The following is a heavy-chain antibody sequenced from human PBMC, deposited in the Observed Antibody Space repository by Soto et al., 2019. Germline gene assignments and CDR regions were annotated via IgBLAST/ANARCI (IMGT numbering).Heavy chain of an antibody. D-gene: IGHD3-16*02. CDR3: ARVKGRWIWGSYPFDY. V-gene: IGHV1-8*01. CDR1: GYTFTSYD. Sequence: QVQLVQSGAEVKKPGASVKVSCKASGYTFTSYDINWVRQATGQGLEWMGWMNPNSGNTGYAQKFQGRVTMTRNTSISTAYMELSSQRSEDTAVYYCARVKGRWIWGSYPFDYWGQGTLVTVSS. J-gene: IGHJ4*02. CDR2: MNPNSGNT.